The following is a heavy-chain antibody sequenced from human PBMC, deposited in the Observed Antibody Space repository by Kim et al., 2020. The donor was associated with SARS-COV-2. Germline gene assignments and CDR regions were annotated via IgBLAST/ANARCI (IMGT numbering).Heavy chain of an antibody. Sequence: SETLSLTCTVSGGSISSYYWSWIRHPPGQGLGWVGYICFSCSTNTNPSLNSRGTISVDTSTTKYSLKLSSVTAADAAVYVCASAGECGWFRVISGMD. V-gene: IGHV4-59*13. D-gene: IGHD3-10*01. J-gene: IGHJ6*01. CDR3: ASAGECGWFRVISGMD. CDR2: ICFSCST. CDR1: GGSISSYY.